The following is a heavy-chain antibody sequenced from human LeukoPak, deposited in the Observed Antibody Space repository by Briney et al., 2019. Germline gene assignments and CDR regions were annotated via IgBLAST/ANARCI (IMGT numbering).Heavy chain of an antibody. J-gene: IGHJ3*02. CDR3: ARVRGRLRNPEDAFDI. V-gene: IGHV4-38-2*02. Sequence: PSETLSLTCTVSGYSISSSYYWGWIRQPPGKGLEWIGSIYYSGSTYYNPSLKSRVTISVDTSKNQFSLKLSSVTAADTAVYYCARVRGRLRNPEDAFDIWGQGTMVTVSS. CDR1: GYSISSSYY. D-gene: IGHD1-14*01. CDR2: IYYSGST.